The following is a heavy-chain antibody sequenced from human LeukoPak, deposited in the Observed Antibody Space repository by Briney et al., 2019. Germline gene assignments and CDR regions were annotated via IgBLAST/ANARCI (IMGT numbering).Heavy chain of an antibody. D-gene: IGHD6-19*01. V-gene: IGHV3-33*01. CDR3: ARDRGIAVAGLDY. Sequence: PGGSLRLSCVASGFTFSRFGMHWVRQAPGKGLEWVAVIWFGGSNKYYADSVKGRFAISRDDSKNTMYLQMNGLRAEDTAVYYCARDRGIAVAGLDYWGQGTLVTVSS. J-gene: IGHJ4*02. CDR2: IWFGGSNK. CDR1: GFTFSRFG.